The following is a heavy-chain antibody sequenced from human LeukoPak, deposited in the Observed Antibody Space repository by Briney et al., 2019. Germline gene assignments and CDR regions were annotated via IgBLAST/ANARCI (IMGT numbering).Heavy chain of an antibody. CDR2: INPNSGGT. D-gene: IGHD1-26*01. V-gene: IGHV1-2*02. CDR3: ARDLRVGPTVFDY. Sequence: ASVKVSCKASGYTFTGYYMHWVRQAPGQGLEWMGWINPNSGGTNYAQKFQGRVTMTRDTSISTAYMELSRLRSDDTAVYYCARDLRVGPTVFDYWGQGTLVTVSS. J-gene: IGHJ4*02. CDR1: GYTFTGYY.